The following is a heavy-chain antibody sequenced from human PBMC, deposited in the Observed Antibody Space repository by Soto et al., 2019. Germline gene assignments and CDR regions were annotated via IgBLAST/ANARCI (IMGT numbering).Heavy chain of an antibody. CDR2: IYHTGAS. CDR3: ARGPLSATSPSVGWFDP. D-gene: IGHD1-1*01. J-gene: IGHJ5*02. Sequence: QLRLQEFGPGLVKPSQTLSLTCDVTGDSLSTDTYSWSWIRQPPGKGLEWLGYIYHTGASYSNPSLRSRVTLSVDSSKNQFSLKLTSLTAADTAVYYCARGPLSATSPSVGWFDPWGPGALVTVSS. V-gene: IGHV4-30-2*01. CDR1: GDSLSTDTYS.